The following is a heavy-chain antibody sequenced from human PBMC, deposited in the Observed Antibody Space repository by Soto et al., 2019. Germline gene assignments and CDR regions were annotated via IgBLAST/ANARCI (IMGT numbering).Heavy chain of an antibody. Sequence: EVQLLQSGGGLVQPGGSLTLSCAASGFTFTKYAMNWVRQAPGKGLEWVSSISGGGSSAYYADSVKGRFTISRDNSKNSLYPSMNSMSAVETALFFFAKAHTESYSANYCDYWGQGTLVSVSS. CDR3: AKAHTESYSANYCDY. CDR1: GFTFTKYA. J-gene: IGHJ4*02. V-gene: IGHV3-23*01. D-gene: IGHD3-16*01. CDR2: ISGGGSSA.